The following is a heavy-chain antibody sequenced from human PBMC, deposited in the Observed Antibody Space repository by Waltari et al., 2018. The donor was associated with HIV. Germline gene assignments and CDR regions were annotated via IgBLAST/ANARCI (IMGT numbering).Heavy chain of an antibody. CDR1: GVTFRNYG. CDR2: LCGSGGST. Sequence: EVQLLESGGGLVQPGGSLRLSCVASGVTFRNYGMTWVRQAPGKGLEWVSGLCGSGGSTHYADSGKSRFTISRDNSKDTLYLQMNTLRAEDTAVYYCAIQHNPLHNYYYGMDVWGQGTTVTVSS. J-gene: IGHJ6*02. V-gene: IGHV3-23*01. CDR3: AIQHNPLHNYYYGMDV. D-gene: IGHD1-1*01.